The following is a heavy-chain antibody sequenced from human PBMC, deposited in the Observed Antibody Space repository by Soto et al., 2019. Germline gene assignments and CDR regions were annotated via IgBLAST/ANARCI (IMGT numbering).Heavy chain of an antibody. CDR3: ARGVGATPNFDN. D-gene: IGHD1-26*01. V-gene: IGHV4-59*01. Sequence: PSETLSLTCTVSGVSISSYYWSWIRQPPGKGLEWIGYTFYSGSTNYNPSLKSRVTISVETSKNQFSLKLSSVTAADTAVYYCARGVGATPNFDNWGQGTLVTVSS. CDR1: GVSISSYY. J-gene: IGHJ4*01. CDR2: TFYSGST.